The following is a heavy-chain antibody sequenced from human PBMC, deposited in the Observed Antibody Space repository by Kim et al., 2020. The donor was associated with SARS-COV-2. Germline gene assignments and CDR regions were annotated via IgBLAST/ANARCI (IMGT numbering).Heavy chain of an antibody. V-gene: IGHV3-9*01. J-gene: IGHJ4*02. D-gene: IGHD4-4*01. CDR3: AKDMWGDYSKGFDY. Sequence: ADSVKGRFTISRDNAKNSLYLQMNSLRAEDTALYYCAKDMWGDYSKGFDYWGQGTLVTVSS.